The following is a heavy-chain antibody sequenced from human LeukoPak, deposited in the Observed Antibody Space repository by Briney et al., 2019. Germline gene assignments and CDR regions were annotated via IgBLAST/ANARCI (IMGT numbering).Heavy chain of an antibody. CDR2: INPNTGNP. CDR3: ARAIMHLGELSLPSY. J-gene: IGHJ4*02. V-gene: IGHV7-4-1*02. Sequence: ASVKVSCKTSGYTFTNYAMNWVRQAPGQGLEWMGWINPNTGNPAYAQGFTGRFVFSLDTSVSTAYLQISSLEAEDTAVYYCARAIMHLGELSLPSYWGQGTLVTVSS. CDR1: GYTFTNYA. D-gene: IGHD3-16*02.